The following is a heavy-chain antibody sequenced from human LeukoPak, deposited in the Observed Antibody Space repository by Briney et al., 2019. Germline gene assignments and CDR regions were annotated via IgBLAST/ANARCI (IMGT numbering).Heavy chain of an antibody. CDR2: IYYSGST. CDR1: GGSISSYY. J-gene: IGHJ3*02. V-gene: IGHV4-59*12. CDR3: AAGSSGYTDAFDI. Sequence: PSETLSLTCTVSGGSISSYYWSWIRQPPGKGLEWIGYIYYSGSTNYNPSLKSRVTISVDTSKNQFSLKLSSVTAADTAVYYCAAGSSGYTDAFDIWGQGTMVTVSS. D-gene: IGHD3-22*01.